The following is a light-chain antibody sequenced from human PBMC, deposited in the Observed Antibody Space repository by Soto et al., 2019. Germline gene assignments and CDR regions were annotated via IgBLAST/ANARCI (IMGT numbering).Light chain of an antibody. CDR3: AAWDGSLNNVL. CDR2: GDN. Sequence: QSVLTQSPSASGTPGQRVTISCSGSGSSIGTNTVNWYRQLPGTAPKLLIYGDNQRPSGVPDRFSGSKSGTSASLAISGRQSEDEADYYCAAWDGSLNNVLFGGGTKLTVL. V-gene: IGLV1-44*01. J-gene: IGLJ2*01. CDR1: GSSIGTNT.